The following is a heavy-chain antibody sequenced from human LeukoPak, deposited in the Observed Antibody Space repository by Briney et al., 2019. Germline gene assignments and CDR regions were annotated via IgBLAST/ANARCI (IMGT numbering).Heavy chain of an antibody. CDR1: GYTFTGYY. D-gene: IGHD6-13*01. CDR2: ISAYNGNT. V-gene: IGHV1-18*04. J-gene: IGHJ3*02. CDR3: AGSSLRPYSSSWGDAFDI. Sequence: ASVKVSCKASGYTFTGYYMHWVRQAPGQGLEWMGWISAYNGNTNYAQKLQGRVTMTTDTSTSTAYMELRSLRSDDTAVYYCAGSSLRPYSSSWGDAFDIWGQGTMVTVSS.